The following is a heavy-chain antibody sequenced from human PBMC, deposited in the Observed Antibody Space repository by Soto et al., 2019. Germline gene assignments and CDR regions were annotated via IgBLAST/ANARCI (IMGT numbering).Heavy chain of an antibody. CDR1: GGSISSYY. V-gene: IGHV4-59*08. Sequence: QVQLQESGPGLVKPSETLSLTCTVSGGSISSYYWSWIRQPPGKGLEWIGYIYYSGSTNSNPSLKSRVTISVDTSKNQFSLKLSSVTAADTAVYYCARHGRWHDLDIWGQGTMVTVSS. D-gene: IGHD1-1*01. CDR3: ARHGRWHDLDI. J-gene: IGHJ3*02. CDR2: IYYSGST.